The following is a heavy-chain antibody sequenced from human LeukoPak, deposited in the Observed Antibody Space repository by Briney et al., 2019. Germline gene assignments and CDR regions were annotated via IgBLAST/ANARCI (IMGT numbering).Heavy chain of an antibody. D-gene: IGHD3-16*01. J-gene: IGHJ4*02. CDR1: GGSISDYY. CDR3: TRGAGWLIDY. CDR2: FYNSGSS. V-gene: IGHV4-59*01. Sequence: NTSETLSLTCTVSGGSISDYYRGWIRQPPGKGLEWIGYFYNSGSSTYNPSLKSRVTISVDTSKEQFSLKVNSVTAADTAVYYCTRGAGWLIDYWGQGILVTVSS.